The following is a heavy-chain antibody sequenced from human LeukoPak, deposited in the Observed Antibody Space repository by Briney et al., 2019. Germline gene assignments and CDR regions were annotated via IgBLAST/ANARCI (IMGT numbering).Heavy chain of an antibody. J-gene: IGHJ4*02. V-gene: IGHV1-46*01. CDR3: ARDSDRSSIDY. Sequence: ASVKVSCKASGYTFTNYWGHWVRRAPGQGLEWMGIIKPGDGTTNYAQKFQGGVTLTWDTSTSTVYMELSSLRSEDTAVYYCARDSDRSSIDYWGQGTLLTVSS. CDR1: GYTFTNYW. CDR2: IKPGDGTT. D-gene: IGHD6-6*01.